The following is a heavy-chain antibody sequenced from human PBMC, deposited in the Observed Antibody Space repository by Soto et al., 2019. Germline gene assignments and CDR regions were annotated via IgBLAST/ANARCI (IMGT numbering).Heavy chain of an antibody. CDR3: ARGFDLGNSSAISH. J-gene: IGHJ4*02. Sequence: ASVKVSCKASGYTFTGYYMHWVRQAPGQGLEGMGWINPNSGGTNYAQKFQGWVTMTRDTSISTAYMELSRLRSDDTAVYYCARGFDLGNSSAISHWGQGTLVTVSS. V-gene: IGHV1-2*04. CDR2: INPNSGGT. D-gene: IGHD3-22*01. CDR1: GYTFTGYY.